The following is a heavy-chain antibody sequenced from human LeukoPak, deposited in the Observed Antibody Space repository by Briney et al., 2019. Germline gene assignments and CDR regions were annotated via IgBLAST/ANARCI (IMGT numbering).Heavy chain of an antibody. D-gene: IGHD3-22*01. CDR3: ARGGNTGYNYNAFDL. Sequence: VGSLRLSCAASGFTFSSFEMNWVRLAPGKGLEWVSFISSSAGIIYYADSVKGRFTISRDNAKNSLNLQMNSLRAEDTAVYYCARGGNTGYNYNAFDLWGQGTMVIVSA. V-gene: IGHV3-48*03. CDR1: GFTFSSFE. J-gene: IGHJ3*01. CDR2: ISSSAGII.